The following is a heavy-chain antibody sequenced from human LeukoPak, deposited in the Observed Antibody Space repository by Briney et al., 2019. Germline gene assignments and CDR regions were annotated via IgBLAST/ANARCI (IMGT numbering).Heavy chain of an antibody. J-gene: IGHJ4*02. V-gene: IGHV4-34*01. CDR3: ARPHSSGWYRAVSYYFDY. Sequence: PSETLSLTCAVYGGSFSGYYWSWIRQPPGKGLEWIGEINHSGSTNYNPSLKSRVTISVDTSKNQFSLKLSSVTAADTAVYYCARPHSSGWYRAVSYYFDYWGQGTLVTVSS. CDR1: GGSFSGYY. CDR2: INHSGST. D-gene: IGHD6-19*01.